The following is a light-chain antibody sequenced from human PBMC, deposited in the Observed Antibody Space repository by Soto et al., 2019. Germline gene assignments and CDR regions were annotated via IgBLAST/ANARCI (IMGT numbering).Light chain of an antibody. J-gene: IGKJ5*01. CDR2: GTS. CDR1: QSVSSN. Sequence: EIVMTQSPATLSVSPGERATLSCRACQSVSSNLAWYQQKPGRAPRLLIYGTSSRATGIPDRFSGSGSGTDFTLTISRLEPEDFAVYYCQQYGNSPITFGQGTRLEI. V-gene: IGKV3-20*01. CDR3: QQYGNSPIT.